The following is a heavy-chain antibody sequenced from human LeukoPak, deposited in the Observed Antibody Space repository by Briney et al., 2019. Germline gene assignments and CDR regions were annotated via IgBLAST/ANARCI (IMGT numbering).Heavy chain of an antibody. V-gene: IGHV1-18*01. D-gene: IGHD3-3*01. CDR1: GYTFTSYG. CDR3: AREEITIFGVVTPPDY. CDR2: ISAYNGNT. Sequence: ASVKVSCKASGYTFTSYGISWLRQAPGQGLEWMGWISAYNGNTNYAQKLQGRVTMTTDTSTSTAYMELRSLRSDDTAVYYCAREEITIFGVVTPPDYWGQGTLVTVSS. J-gene: IGHJ4*02.